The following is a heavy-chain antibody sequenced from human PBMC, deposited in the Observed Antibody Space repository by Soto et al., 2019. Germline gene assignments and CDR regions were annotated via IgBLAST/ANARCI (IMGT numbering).Heavy chain of an antibody. Sequence: QVQLQQWGAGLLKPSETLSLTCAVYGGSFSGYYWSWIRQPPGKGLEWIGEINHSGSTNYNPSLKSRVTIAVDTSKNQFSLKLSSVTAADTAVNYCARRHGGSWYYFDHWGQGTLVTVSS. D-gene: IGHD6-13*01. CDR1: GGSFSGYY. V-gene: IGHV4-34*01. CDR2: INHSGST. CDR3: ARRHGGSWYYFDH. J-gene: IGHJ4*02.